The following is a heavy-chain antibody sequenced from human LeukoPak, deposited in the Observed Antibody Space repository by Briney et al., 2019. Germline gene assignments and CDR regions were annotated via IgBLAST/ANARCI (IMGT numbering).Heavy chain of an antibody. CDR3: ARDRYGDIPFDY. Sequence: ASVKVSCKASGYTFTGYYMHWVRQAPGQGLEWMGWINPNSGGTNYAQKFQGRVTMTRDTSISTAYMELSRLRSDDTAVYYCARDRYGDIPFDYWGQGTLVTVSS. CDR2: INPNSGGT. CDR1: GYTFTGYY. D-gene: IGHD4-17*01. V-gene: IGHV1-2*02. J-gene: IGHJ4*02.